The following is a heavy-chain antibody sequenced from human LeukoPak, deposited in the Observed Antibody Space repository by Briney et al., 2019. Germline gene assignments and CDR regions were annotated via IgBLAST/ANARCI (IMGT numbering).Heavy chain of an antibody. V-gene: IGHV1-8*01. J-gene: IGHJ1*01. D-gene: IGHD5-18*01. CDR1: GSTFTSYD. Sequence: ASVKVSCKASGSTFTSYDINWVRQATGQGLEWMGWMNPNSGHTGYAQKFQGRVTMTRNTSVSTAYMELSSLTSEVTAVYYCTRNTAGARYFQRWGQGTLVTVSS. CDR2: MNPNSGHT. CDR3: TRNTAGARYFQR.